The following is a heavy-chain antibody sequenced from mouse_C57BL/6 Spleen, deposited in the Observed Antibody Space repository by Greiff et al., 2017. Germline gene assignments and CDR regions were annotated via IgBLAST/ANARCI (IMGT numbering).Heavy chain of an antibody. D-gene: IGHD2-4*01. Sequence: VQLQQSGPVLVKPGASVKMSCKASGYTFTDYYMNWVKQSHGKSLEWIGVINPYNGGTSYNQKFKGKATLTVDKSSSTAYMELNSLTSEDSAVYYCARSYDYDEGYAMDYWGQGTSVTVSS. CDR2: INPYNGGT. J-gene: IGHJ4*01. CDR3: ARSYDYDEGYAMDY. CDR1: GYTFTDYY. V-gene: IGHV1-19*01.